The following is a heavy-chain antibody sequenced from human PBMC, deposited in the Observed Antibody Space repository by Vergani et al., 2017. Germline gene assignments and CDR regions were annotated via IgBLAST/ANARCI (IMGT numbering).Heavy chain of an antibody. D-gene: IGHD2-2*01. J-gene: IGHJ4*02. V-gene: IGHV3-30*03. CDR3: ARATKDPSRYCSSTSCYALDY. CDR2: ISSDGSNK. CDR1: GLMFNNYG. Sequence: QVQLVESGGGVVQPGRSLRLSCETSGLMFNNYGMHWVRQAPGKGLEWVAVISSDGSNKHYADSVKGRFTISRDNSQNTLYLQMDSLTAEDTAVYYCARATKDPSRYCSSTSCYALDYWGQGTLVTVSS.